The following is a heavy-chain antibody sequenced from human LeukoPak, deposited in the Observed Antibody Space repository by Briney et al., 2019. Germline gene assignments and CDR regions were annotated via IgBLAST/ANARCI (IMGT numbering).Heavy chain of an antibody. J-gene: IGHJ4*02. CDR3: ARGYSSSWYGDEHFDY. CDR1: GFTFSSYW. Sequence: PGGSLRLSCAASGFTFSSYWMSWVRQAPGKGLEWVANIKQDGSEKYYVDSVKGRFTISRDNAKNSLYLQMNSLRAEDTAVYYCARGYSSSWYGDEHFDYWGQGTLVTVSS. V-gene: IGHV3-7*01. D-gene: IGHD6-13*01. CDR2: IKQDGSEK.